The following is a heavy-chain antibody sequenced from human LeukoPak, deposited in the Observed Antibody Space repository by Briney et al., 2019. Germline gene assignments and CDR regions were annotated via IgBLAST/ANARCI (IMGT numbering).Heavy chain of an antibody. V-gene: IGHV3-48*03. CDR2: ITSSGSTI. Sequence: QSGGSLRLSCAASGFTFSSYEMNWVRQAPGKGLEWVSYITSSGSTIYYADSVKGRFTISRDNAKNSLYLQMNSLRAEDTAVYYCARGIAPHGYWGQGTLVTVSS. CDR3: ARGIAPHGY. D-gene: IGHD6-13*01. CDR1: GFTFSSYE. J-gene: IGHJ4*02.